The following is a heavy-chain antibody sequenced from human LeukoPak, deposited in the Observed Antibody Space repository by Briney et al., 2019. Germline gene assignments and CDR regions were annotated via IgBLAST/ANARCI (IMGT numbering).Heavy chain of an antibody. V-gene: IGHV3-48*03. D-gene: IGHD6-19*01. CDR3: AKGAKQWLFFDYMDV. CDR2: ISISGTTI. J-gene: IGHJ6*03. CDR1: GFTFSDYE. Sequence: PGGSLRLSCAASGFTFSDYEMNWVRQAPGKGLEWLSHISISGTTIHYADSVKGRFTISRDNAKNSVYLQMTSLRAEDTAVYYCAKGAKQWLFFDYMDVWGKGTTVTVSS.